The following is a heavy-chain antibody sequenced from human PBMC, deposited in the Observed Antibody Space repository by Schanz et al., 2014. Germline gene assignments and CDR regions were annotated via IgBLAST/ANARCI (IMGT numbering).Heavy chain of an antibody. CDR3: ARELRLEYYFDY. V-gene: IGHV1-46*01. Sequence: QVQLVQSGAEVKKPGASVKVSCKAFGYSFTSYYIHWVRQAPGQGLEWMATINPSGGSTSFAQKFQGRVTMTRATSTSTVNMELTSLRSEDTAVYYCARELRLEYYFDYWGQGTQVTVSS. D-gene: IGHD4-17*01. CDR1: GYSFTSYY. CDR2: INPSGGST. J-gene: IGHJ4*02.